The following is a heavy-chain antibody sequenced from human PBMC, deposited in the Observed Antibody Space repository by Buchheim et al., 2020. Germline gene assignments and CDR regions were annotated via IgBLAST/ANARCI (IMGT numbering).Heavy chain of an antibody. Sequence: QVQLQESGPGLVKPSETLSLTCTVSGGPISSYYWSWIRQPAGKGLEWIGRIYTSGSTNYNPSLKSRVTMSADTSKKQLSLQLGSVTAADTAVYYCARSRTVRYGDYVFYYYGMDVWGQGTT. D-gene: IGHD4-17*01. J-gene: IGHJ6*02. V-gene: IGHV4-4*07. CDR1: GGPISSYY. CDR2: IYTSGST. CDR3: ARSRTVRYGDYVFYYYGMDV.